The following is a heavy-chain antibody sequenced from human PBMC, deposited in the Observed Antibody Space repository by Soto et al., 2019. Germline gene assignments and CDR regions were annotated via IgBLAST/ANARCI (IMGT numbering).Heavy chain of an antibody. CDR1: GYTFTSYA. CDR3: ARSAESLLLSPEYFQH. V-gene: IGHV1-3*01. CDR2: INAGNGNT. J-gene: IGHJ1*01. D-gene: IGHD2-2*01. Sequence: ASVKVSCKASGYTFTSYAMHWVRQAPGQRLEWMGWINAGNGNTKNSQKFQGRVTITRDTSASTAYMELSSLRSEDTAVYYCARSAESLLLSPEYFQHWGQGTLVTVSS.